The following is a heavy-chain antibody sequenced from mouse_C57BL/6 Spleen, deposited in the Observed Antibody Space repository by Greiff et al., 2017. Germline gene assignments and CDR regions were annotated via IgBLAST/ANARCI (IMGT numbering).Heavy chain of an antibody. CDR1: GYSITSGYY. Sequence: EVKLQESGPGLVKPSQSLSLTCSVTGYSITSGYYWNWIRQFPGNKLEWMGYISYDGSNNYNPSLKNRISITRDTSKNQFFLKLNSVTTEDTATYYCAKINYGNGMDYWGQGTSVTVSS. CDR2: ISYDGSN. D-gene: IGHD2-1*01. J-gene: IGHJ4*01. V-gene: IGHV3-6*01. CDR3: AKINYGNGMDY.